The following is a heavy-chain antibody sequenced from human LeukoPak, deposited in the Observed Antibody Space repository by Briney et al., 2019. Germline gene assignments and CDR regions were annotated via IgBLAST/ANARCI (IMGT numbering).Heavy chain of an antibody. Sequence: GASVKVSCKASGYTFTSYGISWVRQAPAQGLEWMGWTSAYNGNTNYAQKLQGRVTMTTDTSTSTAYMELRSLRSDDTAVYYCARDILEYYYGSGSFDPHDYWGQGTLVTVSS. J-gene: IGHJ4*02. D-gene: IGHD3-10*01. CDR1: GYTFTSYG. CDR2: TSAYNGNT. CDR3: ARDILEYYYGSGSFDPHDY. V-gene: IGHV1-18*01.